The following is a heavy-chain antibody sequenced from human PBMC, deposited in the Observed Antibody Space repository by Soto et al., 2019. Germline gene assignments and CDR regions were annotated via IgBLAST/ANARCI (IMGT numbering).Heavy chain of an antibody. D-gene: IGHD6-6*01. J-gene: IGHJ4*02. CDR1: GFTFSDHY. CDR2: ISGGGKTI. Sequence: QVQLVESGGGLVKPGGSLRLSCAASGFTFSDHYMNWIRQAAGKGPEWLSYISGGGKTILYADSARGRFTITRDNGKNLVFLDMNSLRAEDTAVYYCARGVPADSWGQGIPVIVS. CDR3: ARGVPADS. V-gene: IGHV3-11*01.